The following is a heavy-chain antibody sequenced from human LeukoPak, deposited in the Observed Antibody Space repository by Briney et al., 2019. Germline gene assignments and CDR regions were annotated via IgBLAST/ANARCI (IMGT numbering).Heavy chain of an antibody. V-gene: IGHV3-23*01. CDR3: AKEYIVGATGGSAFDI. J-gene: IGHJ3*02. CDR1: GFTFSSYA. Sequence: PGGSLRLSCAASGFTFSSYAMSWVRQAPGKGLEWVSAISGSGGSTYYADSVKGRFTISRDNSKNTLYLQMNSLRAEDTAVYYCAKEYIVGATGGSAFDIWGQGTMVTVSS. CDR2: ISGSGGST. D-gene: IGHD1-26*01.